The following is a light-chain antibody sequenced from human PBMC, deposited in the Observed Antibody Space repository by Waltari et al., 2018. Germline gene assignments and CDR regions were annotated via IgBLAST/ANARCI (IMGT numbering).Light chain of an antibody. CDR2: DDS. J-gene: IGLJ2*01. V-gene: IGLV3-21*01. Sequence: SYVVTQPPSVSVAPGKSARITCGGDNIESKVVHWYQQKPGQAPLLVIFDDSERPSGIPKRFSGSNSGNTATLTISRVEAGDEADYYCQVWESLNAAIFGGGTKLTVL. CDR1: NIESKV. CDR3: QVWESLNAAI.